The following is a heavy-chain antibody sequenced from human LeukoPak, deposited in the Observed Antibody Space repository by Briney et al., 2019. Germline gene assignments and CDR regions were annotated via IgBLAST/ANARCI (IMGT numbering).Heavy chain of an antibody. CDR2: VRYDGSNT. D-gene: IGHD3-22*01. CDR3: ARGSTYYYDSSGYYPTGYFDY. CDR1: GFTFINYG. Sequence: GGSLRLSCAASGFTFINYGMHWVRQAPGKGLEWVAFVRYDGSNTYYADSVKGRFTISRDNSKDTLYLQMNSLRAEDTAVYYCARGSTYYYDSSGYYPTGYFDYWGQGTLVTVSS. J-gene: IGHJ4*02. V-gene: IGHV3-30*02.